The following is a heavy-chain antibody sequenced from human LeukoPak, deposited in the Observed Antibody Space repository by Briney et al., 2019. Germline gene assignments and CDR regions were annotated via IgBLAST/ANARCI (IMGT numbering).Heavy chain of an antibody. D-gene: IGHD2-8*02. Sequence: GGSLRLSCAASGFTFNRWSMNWVRQAPGKGLEWVSNIISRGDTTHYADSVRGRFSISRDNAKNSVFLQLNSLRAEDTAVYYCARGRGYCTGASCDIDYWGQGTLVTVSS. CDR2: IISRGDTT. J-gene: IGHJ4*02. V-gene: IGHV3-48*04. CDR1: GFTFNRWS. CDR3: ARGRGYCTGASCDIDY.